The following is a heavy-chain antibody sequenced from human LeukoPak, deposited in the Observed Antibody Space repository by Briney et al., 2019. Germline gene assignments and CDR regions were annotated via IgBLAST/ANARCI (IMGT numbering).Heavy chain of an antibody. J-gene: IGHJ4*02. V-gene: IGHV3-30*18. CDR1: GFTFTSYG. D-gene: IGHD6-13*01. CDR3: AKDRGQQGTRGPFDY. Sequence: GGSLRLSCAASGFTFTSYGMHWVRQAPGKGLEWVAVISYDGSNKYYADSVKGRFTVSRDNSKNTLYLQMNSLRTEDTAVYSCAKDRGQQGTRGPFDYWGQGTLVTVSS. CDR2: ISYDGSNK.